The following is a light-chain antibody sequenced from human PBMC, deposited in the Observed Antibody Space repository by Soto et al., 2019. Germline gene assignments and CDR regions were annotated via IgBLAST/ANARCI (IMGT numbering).Light chain of an antibody. CDR2: DVS. J-gene: IGLJ1*01. CDR1: SSDVGGYNY. V-gene: IGLV2-14*01. CDR3: SSYTSSSTPYV. Sequence: QSVLTQPASVSVSPGQSITISCTGTSSDVGGYNYVSWYQQHPGKAPKLMIYDVSNRPSGVSNRFSGSKSGNTASLTISGLQAEDEADCYCSSYTSSSTPYVFGTGTKVTVL.